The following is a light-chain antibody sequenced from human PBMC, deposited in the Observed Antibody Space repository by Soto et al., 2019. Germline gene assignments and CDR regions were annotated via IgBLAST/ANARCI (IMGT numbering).Light chain of an antibody. J-gene: IGKJ5*01. CDR1: QIISTY. Sequence: DIQMPQSPLSLSASIGDRVTITCRASQIISTYLNWYQQKPGKAPKLLIYDASSLQSGVPSRFSGSGSGTEFTLTISSLQPEDFVIYYCQQSYGTPITFGQGTRLEIK. CDR2: DAS. V-gene: IGKV1-39*01. CDR3: QQSYGTPIT.